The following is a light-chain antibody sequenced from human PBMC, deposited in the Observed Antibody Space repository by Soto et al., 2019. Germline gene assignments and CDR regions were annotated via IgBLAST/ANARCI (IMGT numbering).Light chain of an antibody. V-gene: IGLV2-18*01. CDR2: EVS. J-gene: IGLJ2*01. CDR1: SSDVGSHNR. CDR3: SLYTSSRTSV. Sequence: QSALTQPPSVSGSPGESVTISCTGTSSDVGSHNRVSWYQQPPGTAPKLMIYEVSNRPSGVPDRFSGSKSGYTASLTISGLQAEDEADYYCSLYTSSRTSVFGGGTKLPVL.